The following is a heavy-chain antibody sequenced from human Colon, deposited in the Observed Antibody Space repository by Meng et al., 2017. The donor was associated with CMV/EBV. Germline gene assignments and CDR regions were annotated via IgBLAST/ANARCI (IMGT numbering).Heavy chain of an antibody. CDR1: GFTFRSYG. Sequence: GESLKISCAASGFTFRSYGMHWVRQAPGKGLEWVANIKQNGRETSYADSVKGRFTISRDDAKNSLYLHLNSLRPEDTAVYYCARDPFQAHLLDDFLDTWGQGTLVTVSS. CDR3: ARDPFQAHLLDDFLDT. D-gene: IGHD2/OR15-2a*01. CDR2: IKQNGRET. V-gene: IGHV3-7*01. J-gene: IGHJ5*02.